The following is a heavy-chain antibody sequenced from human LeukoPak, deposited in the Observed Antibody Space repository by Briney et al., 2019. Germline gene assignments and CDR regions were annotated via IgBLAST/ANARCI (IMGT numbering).Heavy chain of an antibody. CDR1: GFTFRSHA. V-gene: IGHV3-30-3*01. CDR2: ISYDGSNK. Sequence: SGRSLRLSCAVSGFTFRSHAMHWVRQAPGKGLDWVAVISYDGSNKYYADSVKGRFTISRDNSKNTLYLQMNSLRAEDTAVYYCAKEGFDSWGQGTLVTVSS. J-gene: IGHJ4*02. CDR3: AKEGFDS.